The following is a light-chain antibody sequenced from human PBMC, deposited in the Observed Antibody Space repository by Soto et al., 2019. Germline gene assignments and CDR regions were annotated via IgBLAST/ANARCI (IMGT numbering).Light chain of an antibody. J-gene: IGKJ2*01. Sequence: DIVMTQSPDSLAVSLGERASIKCRSSQNILYNSNSNIRNYLAWYQQKSGQPPKMLIYWASTRESGVPDRFSGSGSAPDFTLTISNLQAEDAAVYYCQQYLISPYTFGQGTNLEIK. V-gene: IGKV4-1*01. CDR2: WAS. CDR1: QNILYNSNSNIRNY. CDR3: QQYLISPYT.